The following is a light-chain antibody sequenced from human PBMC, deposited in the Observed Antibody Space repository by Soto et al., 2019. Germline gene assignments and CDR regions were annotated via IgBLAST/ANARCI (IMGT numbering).Light chain of an antibody. CDR3: QQYGSSSWT. V-gene: IGKV3-20*01. CDR1: QSVSSSY. CDR2: GAS. J-gene: IGKJ1*01. Sequence: EIVLTQSPGTLSLSPGERATLSCRASQSVSSSYLAWYQQKPGQAPRLLIYGASSRATGIPDRFSGSGSGTDLTLTLSRLEPEDFAVYYCQQYGSSSWTFGQGTKVEIK.